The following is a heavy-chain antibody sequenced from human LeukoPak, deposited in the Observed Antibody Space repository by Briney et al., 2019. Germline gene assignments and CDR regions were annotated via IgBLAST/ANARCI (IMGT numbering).Heavy chain of an antibody. CDR1: GFTFNDYW. CDR2: IKQDGGEK. D-gene: IGHD3-9*01. CDR3: ARVRLANTPEFFQH. J-gene: IGHJ1*01. Sequence: GGSLRLSCAASGFTFNDYWMSWVRQAPGKGLGWVASIKQDGGEKRYVDSVKGRFTISRDNTENSLYLQMNSLGAEDTALYYCARVRLANTPEFFQHWGQGTLVTVSS. V-gene: IGHV3-7*03.